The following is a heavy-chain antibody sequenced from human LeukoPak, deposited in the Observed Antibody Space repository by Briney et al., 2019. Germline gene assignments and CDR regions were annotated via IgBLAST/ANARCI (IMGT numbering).Heavy chain of an antibody. V-gene: IGHV3-30*02. D-gene: IGHD2-21*01. CDR2: IRYDGSNE. J-gene: IGHJ4*02. CDR1: GFTFSSYG. Sequence: GGSLRLSCAASGFTFSSYGMHWVRQAPGKGLEWVAFIRYDGSNEYYADSVKGRFTISRDNSKNTLYLQMNSLRAEDTAVYYCARIGSSSWSSHRVVVSATIDYWGQGTLVTVSS. CDR3: ARIGSSSWSSHRVVVSATIDY.